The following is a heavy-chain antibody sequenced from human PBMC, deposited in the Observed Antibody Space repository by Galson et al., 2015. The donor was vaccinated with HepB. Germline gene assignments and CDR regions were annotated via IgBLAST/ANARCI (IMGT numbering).Heavy chain of an antibody. Sequence: SLRLSCAASGFDFRSYGMHWVRQAPGRGLEWVAVIWYDGSNIYYGDSAKGRFTVSRDNSKNTVYLQMDSLRTEDTAVYYCAKDKHHQLDYYPLYYAMDGWGQGTAVTVSS. CDR3: AKDKHHQLDYYPLYYAMDG. J-gene: IGHJ6*02. CDR1: GFDFRSYG. V-gene: IGHV3-33*03. D-gene: IGHD3-10*01. CDR2: IWYDGSNI.